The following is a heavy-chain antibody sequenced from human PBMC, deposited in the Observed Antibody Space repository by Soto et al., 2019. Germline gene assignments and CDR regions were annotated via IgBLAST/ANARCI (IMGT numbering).Heavy chain of an antibody. CDR2: ISSSSSYI. D-gene: IGHD6-19*01. CDR1: GFTFSSYS. CDR3: ARATVAGDPFDY. V-gene: IGHV3-21*01. Sequence: GGSLRLSCAASGFTFSSYSMNWVRQAPGKGLEWVSSISSSSSYIYYADSVKGRFTISRDNAKNSLYLQRNSVRAEDTAVYYCARATVAGDPFDYWGQGTLVTVSS. J-gene: IGHJ4*02.